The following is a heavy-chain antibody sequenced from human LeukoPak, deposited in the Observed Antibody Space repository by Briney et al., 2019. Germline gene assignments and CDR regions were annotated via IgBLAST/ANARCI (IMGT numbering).Heavy chain of an antibody. CDR3: ARSFAHVERYYFDY. D-gene: IGHD1-1*01. CDR1: GYSFISYR. J-gene: IGHJ4*02. V-gene: IGHV5-51*01. Sequence: GESLKISCQGSGYSFISYRIAWVRQMPGKGLEWMGIIYPGDSDTTYSPSFQGQVTISADKSINTAYLLWRSLKASDTAMYYCARSFAHVERYYFDYWGQGTLVTVHS. CDR2: IYPGDSDT.